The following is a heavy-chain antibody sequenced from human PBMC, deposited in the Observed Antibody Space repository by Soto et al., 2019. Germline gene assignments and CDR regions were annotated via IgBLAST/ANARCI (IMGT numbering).Heavy chain of an antibody. J-gene: IGHJ4*02. CDR1: GFTFSSYG. CDR3: AKEPVTGSSY. CDR2: ISYDGSNK. Sequence: PGGSLRLSCAASGFTFSSYGMHWVRQAPGKGLEGVAVISYDGSNKYYADSVKGRFTISRDNSKNTLYLQVNSLRAEDTAMYYCAKEPVTGSSYWGQGTLVTVSS. V-gene: IGHV3-30*18. D-gene: IGHD2-2*01.